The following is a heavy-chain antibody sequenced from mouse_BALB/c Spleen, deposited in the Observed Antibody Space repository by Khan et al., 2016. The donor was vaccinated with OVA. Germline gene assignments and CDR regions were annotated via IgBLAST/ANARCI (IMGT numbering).Heavy chain of an antibody. Sequence: EVQLVESGGGLVQPGGSLKLSCAASGFDFSRYWMSWVRQAPGKGLEWIGEINPDSSTINYTPSLKDKFIISRDNANNTLYLQMSKVRSEDTALYYCSRRGDYYGSSPAWFAYWGQGTLVTVSA. J-gene: IGHJ3*01. CDR3: SRRGDYYGSSPAWFAY. CDR2: INPDSSTI. V-gene: IGHV4-1*02. D-gene: IGHD1-1*01. CDR1: GFDFSRYW.